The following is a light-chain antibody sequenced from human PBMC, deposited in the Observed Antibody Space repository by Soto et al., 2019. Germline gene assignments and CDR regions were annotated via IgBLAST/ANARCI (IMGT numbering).Light chain of an antibody. CDR2: DVS. Sequence: QSVLTQPASVSGSPGQSITISCTGTSSDVGGYNYVSWYQQHPAKAPKLMIYDVSNRPSGVSSRFSGSKSGNTASLTISWLQAEDEADYYCSSYTTSSTLVFGGGTKLTVL. J-gene: IGLJ2*01. CDR3: SSYTTSSTLV. V-gene: IGLV2-14*03. CDR1: SSDVGGYNY.